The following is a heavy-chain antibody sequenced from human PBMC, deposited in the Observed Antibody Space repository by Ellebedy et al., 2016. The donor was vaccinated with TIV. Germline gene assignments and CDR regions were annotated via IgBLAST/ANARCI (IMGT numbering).Heavy chain of an antibody. CDR2: INHSGST. CDR1: GGSFSDYY. D-gene: IGHD4-17*01. J-gene: IGHJ2*01. V-gene: IGHV4-34*01. Sequence: SQTLSLTCAVHGGSFSDYYWSWIRQPPGKGLEWIGEINHSGSTNYNPSLKSRVTISVDTSKNQFSLKLSSVTAADTAVFYCARRVTTTIRANWYFDLWGRGTLVTVSS. CDR3: ARRVTTTIRANWYFDL.